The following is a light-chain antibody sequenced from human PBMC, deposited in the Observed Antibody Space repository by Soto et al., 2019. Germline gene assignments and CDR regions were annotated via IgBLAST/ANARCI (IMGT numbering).Light chain of an antibody. V-gene: IGKV3-20*01. CDR2: GAS. CDR1: QSVYSSY. Sequence: IVLTQSPAILALSPGDRATLSCRASQSVYSSYLSWYQHKPGQAPRLLIHGASIRVTGIPDRFSGSGSGTDFTLTITRLEPEDFAVYYCQQYTTSSWTFGQGTKVDIK. CDR3: QQYTTSSWT. J-gene: IGKJ1*01.